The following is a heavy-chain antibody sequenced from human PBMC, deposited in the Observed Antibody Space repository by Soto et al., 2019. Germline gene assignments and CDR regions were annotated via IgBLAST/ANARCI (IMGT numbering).Heavy chain of an antibody. D-gene: IGHD6-6*01. CDR3: ARGSSSSIDY. V-gene: IGHV1-3*01. CDR2: INAGNGNT. Sequence: QVQLVQSGAEVKKPGASVKVSCKASGYTFTSYAMHWVRQAPGQRLEWMGWINAGNGNTKYSQKFQGRVTITSDTAASTAYMELSSLRSEDTAVYYCARGSSSSIDYWGQGTLVTVSS. CDR1: GYTFTSYA. J-gene: IGHJ4*02.